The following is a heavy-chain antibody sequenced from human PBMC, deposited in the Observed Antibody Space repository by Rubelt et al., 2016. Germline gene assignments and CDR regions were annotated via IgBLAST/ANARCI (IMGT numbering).Heavy chain of an antibody. CDR1: DESFNDYY. V-gene: IGHV4-34*11. D-gene: IGHD2-8*01. J-gene: IGHJ4*02. CDR3: ARTNYYFDY. CDR2: IYYSGST. Sequence: QVQLQQWGAGLLKPSETLSLMCAVSDESFNDYYWSWIRQPPGKGLEWIGFIYYSGSTNYNPSLKSRVTISVDTSKSQFSLKLSSVTAADTAVYYCARTNYYFDYWGQGTLVTVSS.